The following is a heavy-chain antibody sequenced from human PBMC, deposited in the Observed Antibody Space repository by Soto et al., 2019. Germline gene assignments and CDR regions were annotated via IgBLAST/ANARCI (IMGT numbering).Heavy chain of an antibody. J-gene: IGHJ6*04. V-gene: IGHV4-59*01. CDR1: GGSISSYY. D-gene: IGHD4-17*01. CDR3: ARSYGDYGGYYYGMDV. Sequence: SETLSLTCTVSGGSISSYYWSWIRQPPGKGLEWIGYIYYSGSTNYNPSLKSRVTISVDTSKNQFSLKLSSVTAADTAVYYCARSYGDYGGYYYGMDVWGKGSTVTVSS. CDR2: IYYSGST.